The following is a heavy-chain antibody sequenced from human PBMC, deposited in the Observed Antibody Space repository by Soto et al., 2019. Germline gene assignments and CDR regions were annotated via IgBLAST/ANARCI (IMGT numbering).Heavy chain of an antibody. Sequence: SETLSLTCAVYGGSFSGYYWSWIRQPPGKGLEWIGEINHSGSTNYNPSLKSRVTISVDTSKNQFSLKLSSVTAADTAVYYCARGVSPDVWGQGTTGTVSS. CDR2: INHSGST. CDR3: ARGVSPDV. V-gene: IGHV4-34*01. CDR1: GGSFSGYY. J-gene: IGHJ6*02.